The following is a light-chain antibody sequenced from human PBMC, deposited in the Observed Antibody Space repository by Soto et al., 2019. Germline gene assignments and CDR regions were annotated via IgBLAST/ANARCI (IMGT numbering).Light chain of an antibody. V-gene: IGLV2-14*01. CDR2: EVS. J-gene: IGLJ1*01. CDR1: SSDIGGYNY. CDR3: TSYTSSTTNYV. Sequence: QSALTQPASVSGSPGQSITFSCTGTSSDIGGYNYVSWYQQHPGKAPKLMIYEVSNRPSGVSARFSGSKSGNTASLTISGLQAEDEADYYCTSYTSSTTNYVFGTGTKVTVL.